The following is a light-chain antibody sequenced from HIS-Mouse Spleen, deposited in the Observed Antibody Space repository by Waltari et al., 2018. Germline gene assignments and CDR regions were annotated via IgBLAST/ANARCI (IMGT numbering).Light chain of an antibody. V-gene: IGLV2-23*01. CDR3: CSYAGSSTWV. J-gene: IGLJ3*02. CDR2: EGS. Sequence: QSALTQPASVSGSPGQSITISCTGTSSDVGSYNLVSWYQQRPGKAPKLMLYEGSKRPSGVANRFSSSKSGKTASLTISGLQAEDEADYYCCSYAGSSTWVFGGGTKLTVL. CDR1: SSDVGSYNL.